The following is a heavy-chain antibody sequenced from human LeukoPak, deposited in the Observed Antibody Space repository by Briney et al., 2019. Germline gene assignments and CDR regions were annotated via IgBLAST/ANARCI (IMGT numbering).Heavy chain of an antibody. D-gene: IGHD3-9*01. V-gene: IGHV4-30-2*01. CDR2: MYHRGHT. CDR3: ARSRGVTGYTIRYFYL. Sequence: SQTLSVTCAVSGGSITSSGYSCSWIRQPPGKALEWIGYMYHRGHTYYNPSLKSRVTISLDSSKNQFSLKLNSVTAADTAVYYCARSRGVTGYTIRYFYLWGRGALVTVSS. CDR1: GGSITSSGYS. J-gene: IGHJ2*01.